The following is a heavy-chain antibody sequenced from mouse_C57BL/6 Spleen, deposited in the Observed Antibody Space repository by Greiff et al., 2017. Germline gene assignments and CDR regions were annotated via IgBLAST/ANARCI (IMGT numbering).Heavy chain of an antibody. CDR1: GFTFSDYG. CDR2: ISSGSSTI. V-gene: IGHV5-17*01. Sequence: EVMLVESGGGLVKPGGSLKLSCAASGFTFSDYGMHWVRQAPEKGLEWVASISSGSSTIYYADTVKGRFTISRDNAKNTLFLQMTSLRSEGTAMYYCARPYYGSGGYFDVWGTGTTVTVSS. CDR3: ARPYYGSGGYFDV. D-gene: IGHD1-1*01. J-gene: IGHJ1*03.